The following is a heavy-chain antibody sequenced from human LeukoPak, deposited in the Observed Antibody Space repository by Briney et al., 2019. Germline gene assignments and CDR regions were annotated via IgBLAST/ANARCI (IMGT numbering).Heavy chain of an antibody. CDR1: GFTFSKYH. V-gene: IGHV3-21*04. Sequence: GGSLRLSCTASGFTFSKYHMNWVRQAPGKGLEWVSSISSSSVYIHYADSVEGRFTISRDNGKNSLYLQMSSLTAEDTALFYCARDDLRDGAFDIWGQGTMVTVSS. CDR3: ARDDLRDGAFDI. J-gene: IGHJ3*02. CDR2: ISSSSVYI.